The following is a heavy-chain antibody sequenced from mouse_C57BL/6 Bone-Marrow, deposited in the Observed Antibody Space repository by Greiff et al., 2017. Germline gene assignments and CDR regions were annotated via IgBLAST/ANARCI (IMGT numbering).Heavy chain of an antibody. CDR2: ISNGGGST. V-gene: IGHV5-12*01. J-gene: IGHJ4*01. Sequence: EVQGVESGGGLVQPGGSLKLSCAASGFTFSDYYMYWVRQTPEKRLEWVAYISNGGGSTYYPDTVKGRFTISRDNAKNTLYLQMSRLKSEDTAMYYCAYDYLYYYAMDYWGQGTSVTVSS. D-gene: IGHD2-4*01. CDR3: AYDYLYYYAMDY. CDR1: GFTFSDYY.